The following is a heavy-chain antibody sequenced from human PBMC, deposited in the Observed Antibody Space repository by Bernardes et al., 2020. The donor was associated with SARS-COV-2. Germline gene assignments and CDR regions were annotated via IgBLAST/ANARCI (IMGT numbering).Heavy chain of an antibody. V-gene: IGHV3-48*02. CDR3: ARGGYCSGSKCYAWGHDY. D-gene: IGHD2-15*01. Sequence: GGSLRLSCEASGFTFSRFWMHWVRQAPGKGLEYISYISSSSSTIYYADSVKGRFTISRDNAKNSLYLQMNSLRDEDTAVYYCARGGYCSGSKCYAWGHDYWGQGTLVTVSS. CDR2: ISSSSSTI. J-gene: IGHJ4*02. CDR1: GFTFSRFW.